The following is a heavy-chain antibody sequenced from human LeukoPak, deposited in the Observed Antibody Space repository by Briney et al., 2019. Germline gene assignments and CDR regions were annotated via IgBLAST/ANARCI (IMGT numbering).Heavy chain of an antibody. J-gene: IGHJ4*02. CDR2: IYTSGST. CDR1: GGSISSGSYY. V-gene: IGHV4-61*02. Sequence: KPSETLSLTCTVSGGSISSGSYYWSWIRQPAGKGLEWIGRIYTSGSTNYNPSLKSRVTISVDTSKNQFSLKLSSVTAADTAVYYCAMRSIDYGFDYWGQGTLVTVSS. D-gene: IGHD4-17*01. CDR3: AMRSIDYGFDY.